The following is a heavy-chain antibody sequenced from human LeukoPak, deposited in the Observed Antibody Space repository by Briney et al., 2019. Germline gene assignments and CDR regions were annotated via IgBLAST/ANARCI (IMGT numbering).Heavy chain of an antibody. Sequence: ALVKVSCKAFGYTFSNYDINWVRQATGQGLEWMGWMNPKSANTGCAQKFQGRVTMTRNISISTAYLELSRLRSDDTAVYYCARDRVNYANQYNWFDPWGQGTLVTVSS. CDR2: MNPKSANT. CDR1: GYTFSNYD. J-gene: IGHJ5*02. V-gene: IGHV1-8*01. CDR3: ARDRVNYANQYNWFDP. D-gene: IGHD1-7*01.